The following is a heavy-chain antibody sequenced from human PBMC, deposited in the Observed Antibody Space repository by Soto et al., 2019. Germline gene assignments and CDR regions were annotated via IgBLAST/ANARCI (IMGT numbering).Heavy chain of an antibody. CDR1: GGTFSSYA. V-gene: IGHV1-69*06. J-gene: IGHJ4*02. D-gene: IGHD3-22*01. CDR2: IIPILGTA. Sequence: SVKVSCQASGGTFSSYAISWVRQAPGQGLEWMGGIIPILGTANYAQKFQGRVTITADKSTSTAYMELSSLRSEDTAVYYCARDPVGYYYDSRGYYLSHYWGQGTLVTVSS. CDR3: ARDPVGYYYDSRGYYLSHY.